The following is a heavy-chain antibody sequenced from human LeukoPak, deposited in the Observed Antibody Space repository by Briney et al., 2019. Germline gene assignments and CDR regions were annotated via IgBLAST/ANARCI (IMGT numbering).Heavy chain of an antibody. Sequence: SETLSLTCTVSGESITTHYWTWMRQPPGKGLEWIGYVYDTGSTDYNPSLKSRVTISVDTSKNQFSLRLNSVTAADTAIYYCAREKIAMRAFDSWGQGTLVTVSS. V-gene: IGHV4-59*11. CDR1: GESITTHY. CDR3: AREKIAMRAFDS. J-gene: IGHJ4*02. D-gene: IGHD2-2*01. CDR2: VYDTGST.